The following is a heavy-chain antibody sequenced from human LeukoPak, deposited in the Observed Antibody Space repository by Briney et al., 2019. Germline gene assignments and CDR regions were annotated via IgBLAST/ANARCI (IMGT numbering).Heavy chain of an antibody. J-gene: IGHJ5*02. CDR1: GGSISGYY. D-gene: IGHD6-6*01. CDR3: TRRSVARRWFDP. Sequence: SETLSLTCTVSGGSISGYYWSWIRQPPGKGLEWIGYIYTSGSTNYNPSLKSRVTISVDTSKNQFSLRLSSVAAADTAVYFCTRRSVARRWFDPWGQGTLVTVST. V-gene: IGHV4-4*09. CDR2: IYTSGST.